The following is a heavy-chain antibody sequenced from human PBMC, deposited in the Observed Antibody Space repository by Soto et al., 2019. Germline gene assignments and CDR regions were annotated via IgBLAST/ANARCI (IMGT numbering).Heavy chain of an antibody. V-gene: IGHV1-69*13. J-gene: IGHJ4*02. Sequence: SVKVSCKASGGTFSTFGISWVRQAPGQGLEWMGGIIPFFGTARYSQKFEDRITITADESTNTVYMDLRSLTSEGTAIYYCANSAPMDAGDKYYYDFWGQGALVTVSS. CDR1: GGTFSTFG. CDR3: ANSAPMDAGDKYYYDF. CDR2: IIPFFGTA. D-gene: IGHD4-17*01.